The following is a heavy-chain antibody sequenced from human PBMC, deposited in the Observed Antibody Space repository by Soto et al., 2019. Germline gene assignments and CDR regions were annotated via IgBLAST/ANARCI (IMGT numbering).Heavy chain of an antibody. CDR1: GGSISSSNW. CDR3: ASRTGAALLPSSYYSYFGLDV. V-gene: IGHV4-4*02. D-gene: IGHD6-6*01. CDR2: IFHSVRT. Sequence: SETLSLTCAVSGGSISSSNWWTWVRQSPGKGLEWIGEIFHSVRTNYNSSLKSRVTIFVDKSRNEFSLMLTSVTAADTAVYYCASRTGAALLPSSYYSYFGLDVWGQGTTLTV. J-gene: IGHJ6*02.